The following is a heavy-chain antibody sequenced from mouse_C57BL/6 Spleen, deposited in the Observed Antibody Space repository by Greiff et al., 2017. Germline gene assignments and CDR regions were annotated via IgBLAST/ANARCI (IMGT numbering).Heavy chain of an antibody. V-gene: IGHV1-61*01. CDR3: ARGDDDYAPFDY. D-gene: IGHD2-4*01. Sequence: QVHVKQPGAELVRPGSSVKLSCKASGYTFTSYWMDWVKQRPGQGLEWIGNIYPSDSETHYNQKFKDKATLTVDKSSSTAYMQLSSLTSEDSAVYYCARGDDDYAPFDYWGQGTTLTVSS. CDR2: IYPSDSET. J-gene: IGHJ2*01. CDR1: GYTFTSYW.